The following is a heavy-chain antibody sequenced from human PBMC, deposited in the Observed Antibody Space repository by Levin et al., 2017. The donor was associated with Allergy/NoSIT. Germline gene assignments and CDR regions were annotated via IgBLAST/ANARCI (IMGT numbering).Heavy chain of an antibody. CDR3: ATDIFLWIGPLSGRFTSLMGDY. V-gene: IGHV3-21*01. J-gene: IGHJ4*02. CDR2: ISSTGTDK. CDR1: GFTFGSNN. Sequence: GGSLRLSCITSGFTFGSNNMFWVRQAPGKGLEWVSSISSTGTDKSYADSVKGRFIISRDNAKNSLYLEMDSLRADDTAVYYCATDIFLWIGPLSGRFTSLMGDYWGQGTLVTVSS. D-gene: IGHD3-10*01.